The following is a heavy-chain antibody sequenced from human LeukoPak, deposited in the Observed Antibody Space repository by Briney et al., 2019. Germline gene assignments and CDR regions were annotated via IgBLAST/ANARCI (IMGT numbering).Heavy chain of an antibody. J-gene: IGHJ4*02. CDR1: GFTFTSYA. V-gene: IGHV3-30*18. Sequence: TGGSLRLSCAASGFTFTSYAMSWVRQAPGKGLEWVAVISYDGTNKYYADSVKGRYTISRDNSKNMLYLQMSSLRAEDTAVYYCVKDPQRYSGSYSYYFDYWGQGTLVTVSS. CDR3: VKDPQRYSGSYSYYFDY. D-gene: IGHD1-26*01. CDR2: ISYDGTNK.